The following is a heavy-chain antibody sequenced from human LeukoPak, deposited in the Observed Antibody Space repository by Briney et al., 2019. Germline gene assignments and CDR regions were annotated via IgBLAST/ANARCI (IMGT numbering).Heavy chain of an antibody. CDR3: VKKRVGTNPFDF. J-gene: IGHJ4*02. Sequence: PGGSLRLSCAASGFTFSSSAMSWVRQAPGQGLEWVSIISDGGGVTYYADSLQGRFTISRDNSRNMLYLQMNSLRADDTAVYYCVKKRVGTNPFDFWGQGTLVTVSS. CDR2: ISDGGGVT. D-gene: IGHD1-26*01. CDR1: GFTFSSSA. V-gene: IGHV3-23*01.